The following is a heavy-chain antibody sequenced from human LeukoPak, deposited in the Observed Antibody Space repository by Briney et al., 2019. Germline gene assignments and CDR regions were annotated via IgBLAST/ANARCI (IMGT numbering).Heavy chain of an antibody. J-gene: IGHJ4*02. D-gene: IGHD3-9*01. CDR3: VRRHTILAY. V-gene: IGHV3-7*02. CDR2: LNQDGSEK. Sequence: GGSLRLSCAVSGLTFSHFWMSWVSQAPGKGMEWVANLNQDGSEKKYVDCVKGGFTIYREKAKNSVDMKMNRQRGEDRGVYYSVRRHTILAYWGQGTLVTVSS. CDR1: GLTFSHFW.